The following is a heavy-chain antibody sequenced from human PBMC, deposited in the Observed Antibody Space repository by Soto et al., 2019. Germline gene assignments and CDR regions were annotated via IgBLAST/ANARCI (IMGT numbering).Heavy chain of an antibody. Sequence: GGSLRLSCAASGFTVSSNYMSWVRQAPGKGLEWVSVIYSGGSTYYADSVKGRFTISRDNSKNTLYLQMNSLRAEDTAVYYCARADFAYGDYALAWGQGTLVTVSS. CDR2: IYSGGST. V-gene: IGHV3-66*01. D-gene: IGHD4-17*01. CDR1: GFTVSSNY. J-gene: IGHJ5*02. CDR3: ARADFAYGDYALA.